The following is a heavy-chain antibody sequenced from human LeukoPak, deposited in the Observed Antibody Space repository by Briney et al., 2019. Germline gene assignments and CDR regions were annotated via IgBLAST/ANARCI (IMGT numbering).Heavy chain of an antibody. D-gene: IGHD2-21*02. V-gene: IGHV1-69*06. CDR2: IIPIFGTA. CDR3: ARLALDVCGGDCYPLMYYFDY. Sequence: ASVKVSCKASGGTFSSYAISWVRQAPGQGLEWMGGIIPIFGTANYAQKFQGRVTITADKSTSTAYMELSSLRSEDTAVYYCARLALDVCGGDCYPLMYYFDYWGQGTLVTVSS. CDR1: GGTFSSYA. J-gene: IGHJ4*02.